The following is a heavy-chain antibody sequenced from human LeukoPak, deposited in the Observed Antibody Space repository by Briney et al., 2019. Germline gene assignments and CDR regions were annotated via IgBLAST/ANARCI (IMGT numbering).Heavy chain of an antibody. D-gene: IGHD6-19*01. J-gene: IGHJ4*02. CDR1: GFTFSSYG. CDR2: ISYDGSNK. Sequence: QPGGSLRLSCAASGFTFSSYGMHWVRQAPGKGLERVAVISYDGSNKYYADSVKGRFTISRDNSKNTLYLQMNSLRAEDTAVYYCAKDGRYGSGWYLDDYWGQGTLVTVSS. V-gene: IGHV3-30*18. CDR3: AKDGRYGSGWYLDDY.